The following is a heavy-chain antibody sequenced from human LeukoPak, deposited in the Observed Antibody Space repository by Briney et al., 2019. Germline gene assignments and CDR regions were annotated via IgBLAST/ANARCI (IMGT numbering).Heavy chain of an antibody. CDR2: VFYSGDT. D-gene: IGHD6-19*01. CDR1: GGSVSSGSYY. CDR3: ARSPPRSGSLYYFDY. Sequence: SETLSLTCTVSGGSVSSGSYYWSWIRQPPGKELERIGYVFYSGDTNYNPSLKSRVTVSVDTSKNQFSLGLSSVTAADTAVYYCARSPPRSGSLYYFDYWGQGILVTVSS. J-gene: IGHJ4*02. V-gene: IGHV4-61*01.